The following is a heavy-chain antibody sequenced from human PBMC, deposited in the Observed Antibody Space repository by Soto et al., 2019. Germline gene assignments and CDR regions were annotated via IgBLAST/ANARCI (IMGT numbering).Heavy chain of an antibody. V-gene: IGHV3-73*02. Sequence: EVQLVESGGGLVQPGGSLKLSCAASGFTFSGSAMHWVRQASGKGLEWVGRIRSKANSYATAYAASVKGRFTISRDDSKNTAYLQMNRMKTEDTAVYYCTPLYYYDSSGYGYWGQGTLVTVSS. CDR1: GFTFSGSA. J-gene: IGHJ4*02. CDR3: TPLYYYDSSGYGY. D-gene: IGHD3-22*01. CDR2: IRSKANSYAT.